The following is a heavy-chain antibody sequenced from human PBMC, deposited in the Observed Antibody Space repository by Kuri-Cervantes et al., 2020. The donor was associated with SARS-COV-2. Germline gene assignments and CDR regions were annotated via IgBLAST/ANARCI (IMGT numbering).Heavy chain of an antibody. CDR2: VDDSGST. V-gene: IGHV4-59*01. CDR3: ARRGEGTAGRAPDY. D-gene: IGHD1-1*01. Sequence: SETLSLTCTVSGGSISGNSWTWIRQSPGKGLEWIGYVDDSGSTHHTHRNPSVESRVSFSVDTSRNQFSLRLTSVSAADTAVYYCARRGEGTAGRAPDYWGQGTLVTVSS. J-gene: IGHJ4*02. CDR1: GGSISGNS.